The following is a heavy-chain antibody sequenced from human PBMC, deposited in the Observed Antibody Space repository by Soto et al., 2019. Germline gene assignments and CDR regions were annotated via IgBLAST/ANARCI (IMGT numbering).Heavy chain of an antibody. CDR2: IIPMFGKP. D-gene: IGHD2-8*01. J-gene: IGHJ6*02. CDR1: GGTFRSYA. V-gene: IGHV1-69*01. CDR3: ARSMETNYFYCMDV. Sequence: QVQLVQSGAEVREPGSSVKVSCEASGGTFRSYAINWVRQAPGQGLEWMGGIIPMFGKPNYAEKFLGRVTISADESTRTAYMEVTRLKSEDTDVYYCARSMETNYFYCMDVSGLGTTVTVSS.